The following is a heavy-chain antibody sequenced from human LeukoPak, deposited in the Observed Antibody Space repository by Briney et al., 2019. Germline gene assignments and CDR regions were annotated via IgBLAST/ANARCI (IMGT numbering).Heavy chain of an antibody. V-gene: IGHV4-59*11. D-gene: IGHD6-13*01. Sequence: SETLSLTCSVSGGAIKNHYWSWIRQPPRKGLEWIGYIYYSGSTKYNPSLKSRVTISVDTSKNQFSLRLTSVTAADTAVYYCARVPIAAAGFDAFDIWGQGTMVTVSS. CDR2: IYYSGST. CDR3: ARVPIAAAGFDAFDI. CDR1: GGAIKNHY. J-gene: IGHJ3*02.